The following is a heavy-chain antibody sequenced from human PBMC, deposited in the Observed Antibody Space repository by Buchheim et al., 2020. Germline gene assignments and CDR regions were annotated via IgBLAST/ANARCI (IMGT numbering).Heavy chain of an antibody. CDR1: GGSISSSSYY. Sequence: QLQLQESGPGLVKPSETRSLTCTVSGGSISSSSYYWGWIRQHPGKGLEWNGGIYYSENTYYNPSLKSRVTISVDTSKKHLSLKLSSVTAADMVVYYCARGYCSAGSCYLPAYWGQGTL. D-gene: IGHD2-15*01. V-gene: IGHV4-39*02. CDR3: ARGYCSAGSCYLPAY. CDR2: IYYSENT. J-gene: IGHJ4*02.